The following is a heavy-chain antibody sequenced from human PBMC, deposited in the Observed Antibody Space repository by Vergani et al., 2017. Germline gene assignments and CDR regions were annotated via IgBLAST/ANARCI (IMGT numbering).Heavy chain of an antibody. J-gene: IGHJ4*02. CDR3: ARGRADMVRGVIHNFDF. V-gene: IGHV3-30*02. CDR2: IRYDGSSE. D-gene: IGHD3-10*01. Sequence: QVQILQSGGGVVQPGGSLRLSCTLSGFTLNTYGIHWVRQAPGKGLEWVSFIRYDGSSEYYGDSVKGRFTISRDKSQNTVNLQMNSLRTEDTAVYFCARGRADMVRGVIHNFDFWGQGTPVTVSP. CDR1: GFTLNTYG.